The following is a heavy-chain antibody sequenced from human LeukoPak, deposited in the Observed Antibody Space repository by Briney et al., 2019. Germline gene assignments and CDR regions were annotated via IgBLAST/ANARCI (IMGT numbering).Heavy chain of an antibody. CDR3: GRGARPPHYCYYMDV. V-gene: IGHV1-69*10. Sequence: SVKVSCKASGGTFNSYGIIWVRQAPGQGLEWMGGIIPILGTANYAQKFQGRVTITADKSTSTAYMELSSLRSEDTAVYYCGRGARPPHYCYYMDVWGKGTTVTVSS. CDR2: IIPILGTA. J-gene: IGHJ6*03. D-gene: IGHD2-15*01. CDR1: GGTFNSYG.